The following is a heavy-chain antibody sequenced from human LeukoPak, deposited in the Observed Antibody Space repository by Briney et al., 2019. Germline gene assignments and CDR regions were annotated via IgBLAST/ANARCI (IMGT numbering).Heavy chain of an antibody. CDR3: AKDRKSSSGYGSGAFDI. Sequence: GGSLRLSCAASGFTFSSYAMSWVRQAPGKGLEWVSATSGSGDSTYYADSVKGRFTISGDNSKNTLYLQMNSLRVEDTAVYHCAKDRKSSSGYGSGAFDIWGQGTMVTVSS. CDR1: GFTFSSYA. V-gene: IGHV3-23*01. J-gene: IGHJ3*02. CDR2: TSGSGDST. D-gene: IGHD3-22*01.